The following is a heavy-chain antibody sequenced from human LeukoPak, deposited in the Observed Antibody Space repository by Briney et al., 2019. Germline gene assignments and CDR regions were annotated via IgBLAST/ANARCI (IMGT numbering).Heavy chain of an antibody. CDR2: INHSGGT. CDR1: GGSFSGYY. V-gene: IGHV4-34*01. D-gene: IGHD2-2*01. Sequence: PSETLSLTCAVYGGSFSGYYWSWIRQPPGKGLEWIGEINHSGGTNYNPSLKSRVTISVDTSKNQFSLKLSSVTAADTAVYYCARVNVPHDAFDIWGQGTMVTVSS. J-gene: IGHJ3*02. CDR3: ARVNVPHDAFDI.